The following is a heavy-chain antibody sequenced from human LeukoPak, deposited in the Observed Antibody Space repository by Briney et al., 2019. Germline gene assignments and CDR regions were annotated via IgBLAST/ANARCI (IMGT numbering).Heavy chain of an antibody. D-gene: IGHD1-7*01. CDR3: ARRTFPNDAFDV. Sequence: QTGGSLRLSCAASGFTFSSYWMSWVRQAPGKGLEWEANIKQDGSEKYYVDSVKGRFTISRDNPKRSLYLQMNSLRAEDTAVYYCARRTFPNDAFDVWGQGTVVTVCS. V-gene: IGHV3-7*02. J-gene: IGHJ3*01. CDR1: GFTFSSYW. CDR2: IKQDGSEK.